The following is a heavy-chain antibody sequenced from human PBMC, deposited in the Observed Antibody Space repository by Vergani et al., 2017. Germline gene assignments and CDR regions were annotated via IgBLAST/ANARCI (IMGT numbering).Heavy chain of an antibody. D-gene: IGHD3-3*01. Sequence: EVQLVESGGTLVKPGGSLRLSCAASGFTFSSAWMTWVRQAPGKGLEWVGRSKSKTDGGTTDYAAPVKGRFTISRDDSKNTLYLQMNSLKTEDTAVYYXTLNNYYFWSGYYTRYYYGLDVWGQGTTVTVSS. CDR1: GFTFSSAW. CDR3: TLNNYYFWSGYYTRYYYGLDV. V-gene: IGHV3-15*02. CDR2: SKSKTDGGTT. J-gene: IGHJ6*02.